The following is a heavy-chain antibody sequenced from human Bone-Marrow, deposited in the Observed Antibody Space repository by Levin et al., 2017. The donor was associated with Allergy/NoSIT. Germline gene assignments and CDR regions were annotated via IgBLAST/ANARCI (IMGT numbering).Heavy chain of an antibody. V-gene: IGHV4-59*01. CDR2: IYYAGNT. J-gene: IGHJ5*02. D-gene: IGHD1-26*01. Sequence: ESLKISCTVSGGSISNYFWSWVRQPPRKGLEWIGYIYYAGNTNYNPSLKGRVTISLDASKSQFSLQLTSVTAADTAVYYCVRETRSGTRPDKNWFDPWGQGTLVPVSS. CDR1: GGSISNYF. CDR3: VRETRSGTRPDKNWFDP.